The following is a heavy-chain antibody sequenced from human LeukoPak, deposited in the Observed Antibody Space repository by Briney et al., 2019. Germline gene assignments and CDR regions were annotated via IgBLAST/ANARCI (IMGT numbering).Heavy chain of an antibody. CDR1: GFSFSSYN. J-gene: IGHJ4*02. CDR3: ANNMVAGYYFDY. V-gene: IGHV3-23*01. D-gene: IGHD5-12*01. Sequence: GGSLRLSCAASGFSFSSYNMNWVRQAPGKGLEWVSAISGGGGSTYYADSVKGRFSISRDNSNSTLYLQMNSLRVEDTAIYYCANNMVAGYYFDYWGQGTLVTVSS. CDR2: ISGGGGST.